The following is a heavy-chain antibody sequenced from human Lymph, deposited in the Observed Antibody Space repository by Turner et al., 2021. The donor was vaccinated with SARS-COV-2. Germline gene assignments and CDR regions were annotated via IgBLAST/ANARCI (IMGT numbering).Heavy chain of an antibody. V-gene: IGHV3-30*03. Sequence: QVQLVESGGGVVQPGRSLRLSCAASGFTFISHGMHWVRQDQGKGLELVAVISYDGGHKSYADSVKGRFTISRDNSKNTLYLQMISLRAEDTAVYYCAWALYYYYGMDVWGQGTTVTVSS. CDR1: GFTFISHG. CDR2: ISYDGGHK. CDR3: AWALYYYYGMDV. J-gene: IGHJ6*02.